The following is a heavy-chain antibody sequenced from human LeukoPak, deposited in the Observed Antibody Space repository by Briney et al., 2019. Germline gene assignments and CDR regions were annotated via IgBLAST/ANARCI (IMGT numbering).Heavy chain of an antibody. CDR2: IYSSGST. Sequence: SETLSLTCIVSGGSINSYYWSWIRQPAGKGLEWVGAIYSSGSTTYSPSLKSRVTMSVDTPKNQFSLKLSSVTAADSAVYYCARGSSGWFLHFFDPWGQGTLVTVSS. CDR3: ARGSSGWFLHFFDP. CDR1: GGSINSYY. J-gene: IGHJ5*02. D-gene: IGHD6-19*01. V-gene: IGHV4-4*07.